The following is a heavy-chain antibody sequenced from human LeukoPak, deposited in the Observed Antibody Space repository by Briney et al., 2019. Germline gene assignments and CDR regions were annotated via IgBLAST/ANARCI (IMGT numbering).Heavy chain of an antibody. V-gene: IGHV3-33*01. J-gene: IGHJ4*02. Sequence: PGRSLRLSCVASGFSFSSYGMHWVRQAPGKGLEGVALMWDDGTNKYYEDYVKGRFTISRDNSKNTLYLQMNSLRAEDTAVYYCARDRDILTGGPLDYWGQGTLVTVSS. CDR1: GFSFSSYG. CDR2: MWDDGTNK. CDR3: ARDRDILTGGPLDY. D-gene: IGHD3-9*01.